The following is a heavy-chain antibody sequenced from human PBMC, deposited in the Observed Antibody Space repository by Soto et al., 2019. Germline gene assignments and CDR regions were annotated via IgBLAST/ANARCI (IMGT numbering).Heavy chain of an antibody. CDR1: RGAISSYY. CDR2: IYYSWSI. V-gene: IGHV4-59*08. CDR3: ARHEYGDFDY. D-gene: IGHD6-6*01. J-gene: IGHJ4*02. Sequence: SETLSLTCTVYRGAISSYYWSWIRQPPGKGLEWIGYIYYSWSINYNPSRKSRVTISVDTSKNQFSLKRSSVTAADTAVYYCARHEYGDFDYWGQGTLVTVSS.